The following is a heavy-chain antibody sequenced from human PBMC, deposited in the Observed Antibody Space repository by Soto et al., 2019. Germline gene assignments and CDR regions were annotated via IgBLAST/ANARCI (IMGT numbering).Heavy chain of an antibody. Sequence: QVQLQESGPGLVKPSETLSLTCTVSGSSISNYYWSWIQQRPGKGLEWIGYIYYSGSTNDNPSLKSRVTRSVDTSKNQFSLKLSSVTAADTAVYYCARLMSYGDYQVYWGQGTLVTVSS. CDR1: GSSISNYY. V-gene: IGHV4-59*01. CDR2: IYYSGST. J-gene: IGHJ4*02. D-gene: IGHD4-17*01. CDR3: ARLMSYGDYQVY.